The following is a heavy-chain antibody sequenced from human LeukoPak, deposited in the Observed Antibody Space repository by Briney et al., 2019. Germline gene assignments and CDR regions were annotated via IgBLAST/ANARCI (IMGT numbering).Heavy chain of an antibody. V-gene: IGHV4-61*01. CDR2: IYYSGST. CDR1: GGSVSSGSYY. CDR3: ARDRLSGWFIDH. D-gene: IGHD6-19*01. J-gene: IGHJ4*02. Sequence: SETLSLTCTVTGGSVSSGSYYWSWIRQPPGKGLEWIGYIYYSGSTNYNPSLKSRVTISVDTSKNQFSLKLSSVTAADTAVYYCARDRLSGWFIDHWGQGTLVTVSS.